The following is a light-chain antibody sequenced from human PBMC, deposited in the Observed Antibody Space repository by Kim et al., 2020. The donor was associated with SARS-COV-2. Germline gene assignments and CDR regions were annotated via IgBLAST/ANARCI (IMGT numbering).Light chain of an antibody. Sequence: ATVGDRVTITCRARQGISNYLAWYKQKPGKVPKLLIYAASTLQSGVPSRFSGSGSGTDFTLTISSLQTEDVATYYCQKYNSAPRTFGQGTKVDIK. J-gene: IGKJ1*01. CDR3: QKYNSAPRT. V-gene: IGKV1-27*01. CDR2: AAS. CDR1: QGISNY.